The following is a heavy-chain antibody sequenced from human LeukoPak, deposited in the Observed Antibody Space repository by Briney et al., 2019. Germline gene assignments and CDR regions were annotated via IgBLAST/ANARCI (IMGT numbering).Heavy chain of an antibody. V-gene: IGHV3-53*01. CDR1: GFTFSSYE. Sequence: PGGSLRLSCAASGFTFSSYEMNWVRQAPGKGLEWVSVIYSGGSTYYADSVKGRFTISRDNSKNTLYLQMNSLRAEDTAVYYCAREGSGSYSGSFDYWGQGTLVTVSS. CDR2: IYSGGST. D-gene: IGHD1-26*01. J-gene: IGHJ4*02. CDR3: AREGSGSYSGSFDY.